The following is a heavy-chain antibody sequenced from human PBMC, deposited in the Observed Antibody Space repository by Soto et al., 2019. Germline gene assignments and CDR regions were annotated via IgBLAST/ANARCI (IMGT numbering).Heavy chain of an antibody. CDR1: GVTISSFA. CDR3: ANLVTSGTYSASGN. Sequence: PGEPLTLTCAASGVTISSFARSWVRQPPGRGLEWVSTINDNGGNTYYADAVKGRFTVSRDNPKNTLYLQMNSLRAEDTAVYYCANLVTSGTYSASGNWGQGTLVPVSS. V-gene: IGHV3-23*01. J-gene: IGHJ4*02. CDR2: INDNGGNT. D-gene: IGHD1-26*01.